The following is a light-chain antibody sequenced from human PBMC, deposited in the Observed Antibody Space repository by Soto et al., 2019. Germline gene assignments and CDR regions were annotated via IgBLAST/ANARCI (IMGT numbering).Light chain of an antibody. CDR1: QGISSY. CDR3: QQYNSYSTWT. Sequence: AILLTQSPSSLSASTGDRVTITCRASQGISSYLAWYQQKPGKAPKLLIYAASTLQSGVPSRFSGSGSGTEFTLTISSLQPDDFATYYCQQYNSYSTWTFGQGTKVDIK. J-gene: IGKJ1*01. V-gene: IGKV1-8*01. CDR2: AAS.